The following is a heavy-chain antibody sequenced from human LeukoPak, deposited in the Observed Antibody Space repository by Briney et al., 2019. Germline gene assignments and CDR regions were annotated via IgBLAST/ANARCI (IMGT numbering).Heavy chain of an antibody. CDR2: IYNSGST. Sequence: SETLSLTCTVSGGSIGNYDWSWIRQFPGKGLEWTGYIYNSGSTNYNPSLKSRVTISKDTSKNQFSLKLSSVTAADTAVYYCARVGAAMDNFDYWGQGTLVTVS. CDR3: ARVGAAMDNFDY. V-gene: IGHV4-59*01. CDR1: GGSIGNYD. J-gene: IGHJ4*02. D-gene: IGHD5-18*01.